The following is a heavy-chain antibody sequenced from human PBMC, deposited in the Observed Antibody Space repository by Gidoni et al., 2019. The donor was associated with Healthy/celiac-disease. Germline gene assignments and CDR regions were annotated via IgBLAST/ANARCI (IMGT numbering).Heavy chain of an antibody. J-gene: IGHJ4*02. CDR3: AKDETDGYSYFDY. Sequence: EVQLLEYGGGLVQPGGSLRLSCSASGFTVSSYAMRWVRQAPGTGLEWGSAISGSGGSTSYADSVKGRFTISRDNSKNTLYLQMNSLRAEDTAVYYCAKDETDGYSYFDYWGQGTLVTVSS. CDR2: ISGSGGST. D-gene: IGHD4-4*01. CDR1: GFTVSSYA. V-gene: IGHV3-23*01.